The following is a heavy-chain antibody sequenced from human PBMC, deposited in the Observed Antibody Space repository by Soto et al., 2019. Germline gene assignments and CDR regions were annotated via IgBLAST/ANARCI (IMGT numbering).Heavy chain of an antibody. Sequence: QVTLKESGPVLVKPTETLTLTCTVSGLSLSTGKLGVSWIRQPPGKALEWLAHIFSNDDKSYSTSLRSRVTISKDTSRSQVVLTMTNMDPLDSGTYYCALRKDCSRTDCYLASFDPWGQGTLVTVSS. D-gene: IGHD2-2*01. CDR2: IFSNDDK. J-gene: IGHJ5*02. V-gene: IGHV2-26*01. CDR1: GLSLSTGKLG. CDR3: ALRKDCSRTDCYLASFDP.